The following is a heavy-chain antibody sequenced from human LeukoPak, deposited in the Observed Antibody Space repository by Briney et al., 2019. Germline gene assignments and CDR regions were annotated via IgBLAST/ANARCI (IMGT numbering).Heavy chain of an antibody. J-gene: IGHJ4*02. Sequence: SEALSLTCTVSGGSFSSYYWTWIRQPPGKGLEWIGYIYYSGSTNYNPSLKSRVTISIDTSKNQFSLKLTSVTAADTAVYYCARVGGPRYTNSIQFDFWGQGTQVTVSS. CDR3: ARVGGPRYTNSIQFDF. D-gene: IGHD3-16*02. CDR2: IYYSGST. CDR1: GGSFSSYY. V-gene: IGHV4-59*01.